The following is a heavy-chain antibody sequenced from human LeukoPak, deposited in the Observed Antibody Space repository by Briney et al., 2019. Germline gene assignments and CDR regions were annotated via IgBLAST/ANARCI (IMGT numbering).Heavy chain of an antibody. Sequence: SGPALVKPTQTLTLTCTFSGFSLSTSGMCVSWIRQPPGKALEWLARIDWDDDKRYNTSLKTRLTISKDTSRNQVVLTMSNMDPVDTATYYCARIVAVSEDYFDYWGPGTLVTVSS. J-gene: IGHJ4*02. CDR1: GFSLSTSGMC. D-gene: IGHD6-19*01. CDR3: ARIVAVSEDYFDY. CDR2: IDWDDDK. V-gene: IGHV2-70*11.